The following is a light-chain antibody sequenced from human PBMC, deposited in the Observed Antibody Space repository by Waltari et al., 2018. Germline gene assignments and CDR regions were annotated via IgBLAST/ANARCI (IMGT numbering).Light chain of an antibody. J-gene: IGLJ2*01. Sequence: QSALIQPASLSASPGQSITISCTGTSNDIGAYDFFSWHQQHPGTVPELIIYDVDIRPSGISNRFSGSKSGNTASLTISGLQAEDDSDYYCSSFTTSKTRVFGGGTRVTVL. CDR2: DVD. CDR3: SSFTTSKTRV. CDR1: SNDIGAYDF. V-gene: IGLV2-14*03.